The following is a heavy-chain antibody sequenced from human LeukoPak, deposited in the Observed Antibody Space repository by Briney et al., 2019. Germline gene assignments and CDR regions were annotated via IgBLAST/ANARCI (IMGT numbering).Heavy chain of an antibody. J-gene: IGHJ6*04. CDR3: ASSGYGVRGVTPYYYYGMDV. Sequence: VRSLRLSCAASGFTFSSYAMHWVRQAPGKGLEWVAVISYDGSNKYYADSVKGRFTISRDNSKNTLYLQMNSLRAEDTAVYYCASSGYGVRGVTPYYYYGMDVWGKGTTVTVSS. CDR1: GFTFSSYA. D-gene: IGHD3-10*01. V-gene: IGHV3-30*04. CDR2: ISYDGSNK.